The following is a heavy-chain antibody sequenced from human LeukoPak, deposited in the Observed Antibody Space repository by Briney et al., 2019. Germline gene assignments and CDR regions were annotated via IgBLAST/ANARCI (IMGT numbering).Heavy chain of an antibody. CDR3: AKDGQRRAVSVVTYMDV. CDR2: INWNSGRM. CDR1: GFTFDDYA. D-gene: IGHD6-19*01. Sequence: GGSLRLSCAAAGFTFDDYAMHWVRPAPGKGLEWVSTINWNSGRMEYADSVKGRFTISRDNAKNSLYLQMNSLRDEDTALYYCAKDGQRRAVSVVTYMDVWGKGTTVTVSS. V-gene: IGHV3-9*01. J-gene: IGHJ6*03.